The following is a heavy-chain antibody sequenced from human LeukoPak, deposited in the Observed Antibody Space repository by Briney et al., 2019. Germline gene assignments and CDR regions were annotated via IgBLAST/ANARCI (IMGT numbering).Heavy chain of an antibody. CDR3: TRRPTDIVVVPAAYYFDY. V-gene: IGHV3-49*03. J-gene: IGHJ4*02. D-gene: IGHD2-2*01. CDR2: IRGKAYGGTT. Sequence: GGSLRLSRTASGFTFGDYAMSWFRQAPGKGLEWVGFIRGKAYGGTTEYAASVKGRFTISRDDSKSIAYLQMNSLKTEDTAVYYCTRRPTDIVVVPAAYYFDYWGQGTLVTVSS. CDR1: GFTFGDYA.